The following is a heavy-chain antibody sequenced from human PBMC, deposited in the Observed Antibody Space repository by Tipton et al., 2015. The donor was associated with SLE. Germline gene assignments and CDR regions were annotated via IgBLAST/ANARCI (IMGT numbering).Heavy chain of an antibody. Sequence: SLRLSCAASGFTFDDYAMHWVRQAPGKGLEWVSAISGSGGSTYYADSVKGRFTISRDNSKNTLYLQMNSLRAEDTAVYYCARDVSGSYYFDSWGQGTLVTVSS. CDR2: ISGSGGST. J-gene: IGHJ4*02. D-gene: IGHD1-26*01. CDR3: ARDVSGSYYFDS. V-gene: IGHV3-23*01. CDR1: GFTFDDYA.